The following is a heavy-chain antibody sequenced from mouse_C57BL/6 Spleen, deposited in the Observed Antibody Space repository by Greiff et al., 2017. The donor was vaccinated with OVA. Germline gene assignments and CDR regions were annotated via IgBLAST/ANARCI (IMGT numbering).Heavy chain of an antibody. CDR3: ARDGYYDYDGRFAY. J-gene: IGHJ3*01. CDR1: GYSITSGYY. V-gene: IGHV3-6*01. D-gene: IGHD2-4*01. Sequence: VQLQQSGPGLVKPSQSLSLTCSVTGYSITSGYYWYLIRQFPGNQLECMGYIRYDGSNNYNPYLKNRISITRDTSTNQFFLKLNSVTTEDTATYYCARDGYYDYDGRFAYGGKGTLVTVSA. CDR2: IRYDGSN.